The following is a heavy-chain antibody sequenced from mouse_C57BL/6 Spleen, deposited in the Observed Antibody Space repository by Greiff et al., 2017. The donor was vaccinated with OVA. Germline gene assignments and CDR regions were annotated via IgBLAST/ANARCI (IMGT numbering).Heavy chain of an antibody. D-gene: IGHD1-1*01. J-gene: IGHJ1*03. V-gene: IGHV1-19*01. CDR2: INPYNGGT. CDR1: GYTFTDYY. Sequence: VQLQQSGPVLVKPGASVKMSCKASGYTFTDYYMNWVKQSHGKSLEWIGVINPYNGGTSYNQKFKGKATLTVDKSSSTAYMELNSLTSEDSAVYYCARSFITTVVEGDVWGTGTTVTVSS. CDR3: ARSFITTVVEGDV.